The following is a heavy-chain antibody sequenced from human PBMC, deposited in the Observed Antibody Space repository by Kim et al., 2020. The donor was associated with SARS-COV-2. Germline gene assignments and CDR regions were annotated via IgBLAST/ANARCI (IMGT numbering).Heavy chain of an antibody. Sequence: ASVKVSCKASGYTFTSYYMHWVRQATGQGLEWMGMINLSADRTNYAQNFQGRVTMTRDTSTSTVYMELSSLRSEDTAMYYCAREPPGATDGFDYWGQGTLVTVSS. J-gene: IGHJ4*02. CDR3: AREPPGATDGFDY. CDR2: INLSADRT. V-gene: IGHV1-46*01. D-gene: IGHD1-1*01. CDR1: GYTFTSYY.